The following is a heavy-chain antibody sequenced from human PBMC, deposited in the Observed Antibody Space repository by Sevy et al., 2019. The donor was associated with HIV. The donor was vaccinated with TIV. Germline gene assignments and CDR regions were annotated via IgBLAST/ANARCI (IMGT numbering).Heavy chain of an antibody. CDR1: GFTFSSYG. J-gene: IGHJ6*02. D-gene: IGHD3-9*01. V-gene: IGHV3-33*01. Sequence: GGSLRLSCAASGFTFSSYGMRWVRQAPGKGLEWVAVIWYDGSNKYYADSVKGRFTISRDNSKNTLYLQMNSLRAEDTAVYYCARGQNFDWLSLYYYYYYGMDVWGQGTTVTVSS. CDR3: ARGQNFDWLSLYYYYYYGMDV. CDR2: IWYDGSNK.